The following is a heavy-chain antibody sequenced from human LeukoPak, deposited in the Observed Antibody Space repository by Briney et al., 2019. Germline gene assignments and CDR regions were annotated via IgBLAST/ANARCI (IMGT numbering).Heavy chain of an antibody. D-gene: IGHD4-17*01. CDR1: GGSISSSY. Sequence: SETLSLTCTVSGGSISSSYWTWIRQPPGKGREWIGYIYYSGTTDYNPSLRSRVTISVDTPKNQFSPKLSSVTAADTAVYYCARDFAVTTAYYYGVDVWGQGITVTVSS. V-gene: IGHV4-59*01. CDR3: ARDFAVTTAYYYGVDV. J-gene: IGHJ6*02. CDR2: IYYSGTT.